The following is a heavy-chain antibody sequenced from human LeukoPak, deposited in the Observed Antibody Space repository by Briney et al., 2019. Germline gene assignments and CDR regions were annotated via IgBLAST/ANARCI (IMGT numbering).Heavy chain of an antibody. V-gene: IGHV1-8*03. D-gene: IGHD2-2*02. CDR1: GYTFTSYY. Sequence: ASVKVSCKASGYTFTSYYMHWVRQATGQGLEWMGWMNPNSGNTGYAQKFQGRVTITRNTSISTAYMELSSLRSEDTAVYYCARGLRYCSSTSCYTPYDAFDIWGQGTMVTVSS. CDR2: MNPNSGNT. CDR3: ARGLRYCSSTSCYTPYDAFDI. J-gene: IGHJ3*02.